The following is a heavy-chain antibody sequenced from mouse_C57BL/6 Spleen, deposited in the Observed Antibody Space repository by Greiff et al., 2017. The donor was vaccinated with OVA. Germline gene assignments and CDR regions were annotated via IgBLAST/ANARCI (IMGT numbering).Heavy chain of an antibody. J-gene: IGHJ2*01. CDR3: ARHLYGNYFDY. V-gene: IGHV1-50*01. Sequence: QVQLQQPGAELVKPGASVKLSCKASGYTFTSYWMQWVKQRPGQGLEWIGEIDPSDSYTNYNQKLKGKATLTVDTSSSTTYMQLSSLTSEDSAVYYCARHLYGNYFDYWGQGTTLTVSS. CDR2: IDPSDSYT. CDR1: GYTFTSYW. D-gene: IGHD2-1*01.